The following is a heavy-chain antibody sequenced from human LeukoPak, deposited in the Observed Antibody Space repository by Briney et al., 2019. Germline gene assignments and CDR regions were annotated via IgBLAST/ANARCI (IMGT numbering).Heavy chain of an antibody. CDR3: AKEAYQWGLLWNYFDY. J-gene: IGHJ4*02. V-gene: IGHV3-23*01. D-gene: IGHD1-26*01. CDR1: GFTLSSDA. Sequence: GGSLRHSCAASGFTLSSDAMSGVRQAPGKGPGWVSAISGSGGSTYYADSVKGRFTISRDNSKNTLYLQMNSLRAEDTAVYYCAKEAYQWGLLWNYFDYWGQGTLVTVSS. CDR2: ISGSGGST.